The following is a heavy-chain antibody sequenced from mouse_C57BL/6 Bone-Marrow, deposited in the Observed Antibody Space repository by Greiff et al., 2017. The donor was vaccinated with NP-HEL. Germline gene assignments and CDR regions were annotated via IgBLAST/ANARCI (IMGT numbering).Heavy chain of an antibody. V-gene: IGHV1-82*01. D-gene: IGHD2-1*01. Sequence: VQLQQSGPELVKPGASVKISCKASGYAFSSSWMNWVKQRPGKGLEWIGRIYPGDGDTNYNGKFKGKATLTADKSSSTAYMQLSSLTSEDSAVYFCARSGGNYVWGTGTTVTVSS. CDR2: IYPGDGDT. J-gene: IGHJ1*03. CDR1: GYAFSSSW. CDR3: ARSGGNYV.